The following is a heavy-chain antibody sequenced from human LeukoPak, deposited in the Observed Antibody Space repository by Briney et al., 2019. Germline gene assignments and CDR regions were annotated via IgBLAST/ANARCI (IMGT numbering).Heavy chain of an antibody. CDR2: IYSGGTT. CDR1: GFTVSNNY. Sequence: GGSLRLSCAASGFTVSNNYMSWVRQAPGKGLEWVSVIYSGGTTFYADSVKGRFTISRHNSENTEYLQMNSLKPEDTAVYYCARGVQSEPWGQGTLVTVSS. V-gene: IGHV3-53*04. J-gene: IGHJ5*02. CDR3: ARGVQSEP.